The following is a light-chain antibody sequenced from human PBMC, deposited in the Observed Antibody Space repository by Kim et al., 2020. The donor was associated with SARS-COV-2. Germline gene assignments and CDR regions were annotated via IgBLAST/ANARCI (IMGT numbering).Light chain of an antibody. CDR3: LLSYSGPRV. CDR1: TGVVTSGHY. J-gene: IGLJ2*01. V-gene: IGLV7-46*01. CDR2: DTT. Sequence: PGVTVILSCGFSTGVVTSGHYPYWFQQKPGQIPRALIYDTTNTHSWTPARFSGSLLGGKAALTLSGAQPEDEAEYYCLLSYSGPRVFGGGTQLIVL.